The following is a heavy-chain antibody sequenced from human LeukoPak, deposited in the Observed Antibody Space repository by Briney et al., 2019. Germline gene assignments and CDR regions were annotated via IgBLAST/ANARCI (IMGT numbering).Heavy chain of an antibody. D-gene: IGHD2-8*01. CDR2: LSRSGGST. CDR1: GFTFSNYG. CDR3: AKRGQMVYTSGLYYFDS. Sequence: PGGSLRLSCAASGFTFSNYGMNWVRQAPGKGLEWVSGLSRSGGSTFYADSVKGRFTISRDNSKNTLYLQMNSLRAEDTAVYYCAKRGQMVYTSGLYYFDSWGQGTLVTVSS. V-gene: IGHV3-23*01. J-gene: IGHJ4*02.